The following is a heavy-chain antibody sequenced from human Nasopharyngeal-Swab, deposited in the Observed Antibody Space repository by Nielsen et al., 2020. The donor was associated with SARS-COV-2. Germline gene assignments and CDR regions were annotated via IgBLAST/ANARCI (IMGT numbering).Heavy chain of an antibody. CDR3: ARIAVAVSPV. J-gene: IGHJ4*02. CDR2: TYYRSMWNN. D-gene: IGHD6-19*01. V-gene: IGHV6-1*01. Sequence: ETLSLTCAISGDSVASNTAAWNWIRQSTSRGLEWLGRTYYRSMWNNDYAVSVRGRITINPDPSKNQFSLQLNSVTPEDTAVYYCARIAVAVSPVWGQGTLVTVSS. CDR1: GDSVASNTAA.